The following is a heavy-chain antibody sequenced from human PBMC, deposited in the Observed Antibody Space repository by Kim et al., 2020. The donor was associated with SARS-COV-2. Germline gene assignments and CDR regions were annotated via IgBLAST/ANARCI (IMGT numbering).Heavy chain of an antibody. CDR3: AKNRDYYYYSMDV. Sequence: GGSLRLSCAASGFTFSSYGMHWVRQAPGKGLEWVAVIWYDGSNKYYADSVKGRFTISRDNSKNTLYLQMNSLRAEDTAVYYCAKNRDYYYYSMDVWGQGTTVTVSS. V-gene: IGHV3-33*06. CDR2: IWYDGSNK. J-gene: IGHJ6*02. CDR1: GFTFSSYG.